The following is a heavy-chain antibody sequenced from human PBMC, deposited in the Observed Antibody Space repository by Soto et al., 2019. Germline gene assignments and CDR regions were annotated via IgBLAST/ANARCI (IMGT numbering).Heavy chain of an antibody. Sequence: EVQLLESGGGLVQPGGSLRLSCAASGFAFADYALTWVRQSPGKGLEWVSTFSGSGGPTYYADSVKGRFSISRANSKNILILQMNSLRVEDTATYYCARDWTGKSCPCLDVWGQGTAVSVSS. CDR1: GFAFADYA. CDR2: FSGSGGPT. J-gene: IGHJ6*02. CDR3: ARDWTGKSCPCLDV. V-gene: IGHV3-23*01. D-gene: IGHD2-8*02.